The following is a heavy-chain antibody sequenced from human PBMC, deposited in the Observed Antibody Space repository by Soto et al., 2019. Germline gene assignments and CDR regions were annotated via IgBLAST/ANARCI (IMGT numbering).Heavy chain of an antibody. CDR3: ARVRRGSSRANYFDY. CDR1: GYTFTSYD. CDR2: MNPNSGNT. J-gene: IGHJ4*02. V-gene: IGHV1-8*01. Sequence: ASVRVSCKASGYTFTSYDINWVRQATGQGLEWMGWMNPNSGNTGYAQKFQGRVTMTRNTSISTAYMELSSLRSEDTAVYYCARVRRGSSRANYFDYWGQGTLVTVSS. D-gene: IGHD6-6*01.